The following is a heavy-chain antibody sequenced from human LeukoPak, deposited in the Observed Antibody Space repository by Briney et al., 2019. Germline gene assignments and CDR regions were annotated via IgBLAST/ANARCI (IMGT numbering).Heavy chain of an antibody. V-gene: IGHV1-69*04. CDR2: IIPILGIA. Sequence: GGSLRLSCAASGFTFSSYAISWVRQAPGQGLEWMGRIIPILGIANYAQKFQGRVTITEDKSTSTAYMELSSLRSEDTAVYYCAREATSGYCSGGSCYGYWGQGTLVTVSS. J-gene: IGHJ4*02. CDR1: GFTFSSYA. D-gene: IGHD2-15*01. CDR3: AREATSGYCSGGSCYGY.